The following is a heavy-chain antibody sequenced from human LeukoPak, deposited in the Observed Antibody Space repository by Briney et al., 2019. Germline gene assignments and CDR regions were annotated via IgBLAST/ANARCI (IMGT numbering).Heavy chain of an antibody. CDR2: IHHSGNT. Sequence: SEALSLTCTVSGFSISTNYYWGWTRHPPGRGLEWIGSIHHSGNTYHNPPLRGRVIMSIDTSTNQLSLRLLPLTAPDTAVYFCARTNWNPGDYWGQGMLVTVSS. V-gene: IGHV4-38-2*02. D-gene: IGHD1-1*01. CDR1: GFSISTNYY. CDR3: ARTNWNPGDY. J-gene: IGHJ4*02.